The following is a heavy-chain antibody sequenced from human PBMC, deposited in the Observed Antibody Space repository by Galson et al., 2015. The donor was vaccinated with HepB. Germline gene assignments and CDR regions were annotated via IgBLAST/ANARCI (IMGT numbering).Heavy chain of an antibody. D-gene: IGHD1-26*01. CDR1: GYTFTGHY. CDR2: INSNTGGA. V-gene: IGHV1-2*06. CDR3: ARATYSGTLWSFDL. Sequence: SVKVSCKASGYTFTGHYIHWVRQAPGQGLEWMGRINSNTGGADFAQTFQGRVTMTRDTSITTVYMEVTRLKSDDTAVYFCARATYSGTLWSFDLWGQGTLVTVSS. J-gene: IGHJ4*02.